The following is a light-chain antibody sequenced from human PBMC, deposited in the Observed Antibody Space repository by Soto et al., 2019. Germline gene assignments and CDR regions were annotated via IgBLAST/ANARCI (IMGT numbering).Light chain of an antibody. V-gene: IGLV4-69*01. J-gene: IGLJ2*01. CDR2: LNSDGSH. Sequence: QLVLTQSPSASASLGASVKLTCTLSSGHSSYAIAWHQQQPEKGPRYLMKLNSDGSHSKGDGIPDRFSGSSSGAERYLTISSLQSEDEADYYRQTWGTGIHGVFGGGTKLTVL. CDR1: SGHSSYA. CDR3: QTWGTGIHGV.